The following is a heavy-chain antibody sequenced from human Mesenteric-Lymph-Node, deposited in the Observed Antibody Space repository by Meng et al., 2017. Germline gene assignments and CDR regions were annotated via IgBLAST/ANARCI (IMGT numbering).Heavy chain of an antibody. V-gene: IGHV7-4-1*02. Sequence: VHWVQCGSDLKSPGVAGTVSCKGCGDRFTSYAMNWVRQAPGQGLEWMGWINYNTGNPPYAQGFTGRFVFSWVTSDSTAYLQISSLKAEDTAVYYCASGVVCATSGDYWGQGTLVTVSS. CDR2: INYNTGNP. CDR3: ASGVVCATSGDY. J-gene: IGHJ4*02. D-gene: IGHD2-8*02. CDR1: GDRFTSYA.